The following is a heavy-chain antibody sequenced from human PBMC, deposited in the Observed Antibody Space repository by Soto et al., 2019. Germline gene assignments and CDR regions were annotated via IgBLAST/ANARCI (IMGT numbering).Heavy chain of an antibody. D-gene: IGHD3-3*01. J-gene: IGHJ5*02. CDR3: AKDITILGAPPPNDWFDP. CDR1: GFTFSSYA. Sequence: EVQLLESGGGLVQPGGSLRLSCAASGFTFSSYAMSWVRQAPGKGLEWVSAISGSGGSTYYADSVKGRFTISRDNSKNSQYLPRNSLRAEDTAVYYCAKDITILGAPPPNDWFDPWGQGTLVTVSS. CDR2: ISGSGGST. V-gene: IGHV3-23*01.